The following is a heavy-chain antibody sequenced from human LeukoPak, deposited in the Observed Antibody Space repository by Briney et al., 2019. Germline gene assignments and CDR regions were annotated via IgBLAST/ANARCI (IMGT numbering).Heavy chain of an antibody. J-gene: IGHJ4*02. CDR1: GGSVSSSSNY. V-gene: IGHV4-39*01. D-gene: IGHD3-10*01. CDR3: ARQGRHYGSGNYLLDY. Sequence: SETLSLTCTVSGGSVSSSSNYWGWIRQPPGKGLEWIGSISYSGNTYYNSSLKSRVTISVDTSKNQFSLKLNSVTAADTAMYYCARQGRHYGSGNYLLDYWGQGTRVTVSS. CDR2: ISYSGNT.